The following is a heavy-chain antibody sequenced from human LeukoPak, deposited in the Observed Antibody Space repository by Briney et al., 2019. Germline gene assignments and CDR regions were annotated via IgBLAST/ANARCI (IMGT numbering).Heavy chain of an antibody. D-gene: IGHD1-26*01. CDR2: IKKDGSDK. CDR1: GFIFKTYW. J-gene: IGHJ4*02. Sequence: GGSLILSCAASGFIFKTYWMSGLRQPPGKGLELVANIKKDGSDKYYVVSVKGRFTISRDNAKNSMLLEINRLRDDDTAVYYCAREEGGYFHSWGQGTLVTVSS. CDR3: AREEGGYFHS. V-gene: IGHV3-7*01.